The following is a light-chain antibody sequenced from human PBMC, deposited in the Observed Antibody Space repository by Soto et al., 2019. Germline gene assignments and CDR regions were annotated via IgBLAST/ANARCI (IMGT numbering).Light chain of an antibody. CDR2: AAS. V-gene: IGKV1-8*01. CDR3: QQYYSYPPT. CDR1: QGISSY. J-gene: IGKJ4*01. Sequence: AIRMTQSPSSLSASTGDRVTITCRASQGISSYLAWYQQKPGKAPKLLIYAASTLQSGVPSRFSGSGSGTDFTLTISCLQSEDFATYSCQQYYSYPPTFGGGTKVDIK.